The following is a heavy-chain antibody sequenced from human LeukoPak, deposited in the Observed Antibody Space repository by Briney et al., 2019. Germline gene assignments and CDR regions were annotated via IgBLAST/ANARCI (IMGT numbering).Heavy chain of an antibody. CDR3: ARRGGIIRGVASYYYMDV. J-gene: IGHJ6*03. Sequence: NPSETLSLTCTVSGGSISSYYWSWIRQPPGKGLEYIGYIYYSGSTNYNPSLKSRVTISVDTSKNQFSLKLSSVTAADTAAYYCARRGGIIRGVASYYYMDVWGKGTTVTISS. D-gene: IGHD3-10*01. CDR2: IYYSGST. V-gene: IGHV4-59*08. CDR1: GGSISSYY.